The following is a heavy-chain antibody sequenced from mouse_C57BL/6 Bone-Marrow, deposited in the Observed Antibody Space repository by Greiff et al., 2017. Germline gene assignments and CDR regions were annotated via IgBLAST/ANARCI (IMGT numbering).Heavy chain of an antibody. V-gene: IGHV2-2*01. CDR3: ARNGGYYVPFAY. CDR2: IWSGGST. Sequence: VQLQESGPGLVQPSQSLSITCTVSGFSLTSYGVHWVRQSPGKGLEWLGVIWSGGSTDYNAAFIARVSISKENSKSQVSFKMNSLQADDTAVYYCARNGGYYVPFAYWGRGTLVTVSA. D-gene: IGHD2-3*01. J-gene: IGHJ3*01. CDR1: GFSLTSYG.